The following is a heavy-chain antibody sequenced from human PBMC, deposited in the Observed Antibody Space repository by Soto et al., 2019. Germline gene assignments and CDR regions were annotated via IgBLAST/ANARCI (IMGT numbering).Heavy chain of an antibody. CDR3: ARVSDSINKISALDY. CDR1: GFTFSSYG. V-gene: IGHV3-33*01. CDR2: IWYDGSNK. D-gene: IGHD2-21*01. Sequence: QPGGSLRLSCAASGFTFSSYGMHWVRQAPGKGLEWVAVIWYDGSNKYYADSVKGRFTISRDNSKNTLYLQMNSLRAEDTAVYYCARVSDSINKISALDYWGQGTLVTVSS. J-gene: IGHJ4*02.